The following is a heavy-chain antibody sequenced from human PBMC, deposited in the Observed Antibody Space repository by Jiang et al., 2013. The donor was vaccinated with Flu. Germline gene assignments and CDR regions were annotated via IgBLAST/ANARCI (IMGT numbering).Heavy chain of an antibody. CDR1: GFTFSDYY. V-gene: IGHV3-11*06. CDR2: ISSSSSYT. D-gene: IGHD2-2*01. J-gene: IGHJ6*02. CDR3: ARDVSDIVVVPAAMEGMDV. Sequence: VQLLESGGGLVKPGGSLRLSCAASGFTFSDYYMSRIRQAPGKGLEWVSYISSSSSYTNYADSVKGRFTISRDNAKNSLYLQMNSLRAEDTAVYYCARDVSDIVVVPAAMEGMDVWGQGTTVTVSS.